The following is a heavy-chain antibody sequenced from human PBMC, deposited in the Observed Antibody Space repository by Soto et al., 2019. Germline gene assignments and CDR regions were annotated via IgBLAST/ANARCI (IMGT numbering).Heavy chain of an antibody. CDR2: IYTSGST. V-gene: IGHV4-4*07. CDR1: GVSVSSYY. J-gene: IGHJ1*01. Sequence: QVQLQESGPGLVKPSETLSLTCTVSGVSVSSYYWSWIRQPPGKGLEWIGRIYTSGSTNSNPSLKSRVTMSVDTSKNQFSLKLSSVTAADTAVYYCARDGWELARGTAYFQHWGQGTLVTVSS. D-gene: IGHD1-26*01. CDR3: ARDGWELARGTAYFQH.